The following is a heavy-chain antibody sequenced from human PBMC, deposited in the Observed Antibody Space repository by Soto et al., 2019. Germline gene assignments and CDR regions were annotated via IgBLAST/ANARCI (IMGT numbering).Heavy chain of an antibody. D-gene: IGHD2-21*01. CDR2: INPSGGST. V-gene: IGHV1-46*01. Sequence: GASVKVSCKASGYTFTNYYMHWVLQAPGQGLEWMGVINPSGGSTTYAQKFQGRVTMTRDTSTSTVYMELSSLISEDTTEYYCAREASKYSGMDVWGQGTTVTVSS. J-gene: IGHJ6*02. CDR3: AREASKYSGMDV. CDR1: GYTFTNYY.